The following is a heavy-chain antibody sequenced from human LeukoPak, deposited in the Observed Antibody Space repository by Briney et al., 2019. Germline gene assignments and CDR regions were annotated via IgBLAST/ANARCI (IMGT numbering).Heavy chain of an antibody. CDR3: ARVTGQLSLYYYMDV. CDR1: GGSISSYY. Sequence: SETLSLTCTVSGGSISSYYWSWIRQPPGKGLEWIGYIYYSGHTNYNPSLKSRVTTSVDTSENQFSLKLSSVTAADTAVYYCARVTGQLSLYYYMDVWGKGTTVIVSS. D-gene: IGHD6-13*01. CDR2: IYYSGHT. J-gene: IGHJ6*03. V-gene: IGHV4-59*01.